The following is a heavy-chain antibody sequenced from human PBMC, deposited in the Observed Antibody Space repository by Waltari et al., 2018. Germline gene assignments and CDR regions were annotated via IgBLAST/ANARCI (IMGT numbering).Heavy chain of an antibody. CDR3: TSRRDYYDSSGYDY. J-gene: IGHJ4*02. V-gene: IGHV3-74*01. D-gene: IGHD3-22*01. CDR1: GFTPRRSG. Sequence: VQLVESGGGLVQPGGCRTFSCAASGFTPRRSGMHWVRQAPGRGMVWVSRINTDGSSTSYADSVKGRFTISRDDSKDTVYLQMSGLKTEDTAVYYCTSRRDYYDSSGYDYWGQGTLVTVSS. CDR2: INTDGSST.